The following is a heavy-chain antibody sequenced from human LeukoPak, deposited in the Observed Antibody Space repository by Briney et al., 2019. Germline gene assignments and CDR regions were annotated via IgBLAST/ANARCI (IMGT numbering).Heavy chain of an antibody. CDR2: IIPIFGTA. CDR1: GGTFSSYA. D-gene: IGHD3-10*01. Sequence: ASVKVSCKASGGTFSSYAISWVRQAPGQGLEWMGGIIPIFGTANYAQKFQGRVTITADESTSTAYMELSSLRSEDTAVYYCARGDNYYGSGSYPTPFNWFDPWGQGTLVTVSS. V-gene: IGHV1-69*13. CDR3: ARGDNYYGSGSYPTPFNWFDP. J-gene: IGHJ5*02.